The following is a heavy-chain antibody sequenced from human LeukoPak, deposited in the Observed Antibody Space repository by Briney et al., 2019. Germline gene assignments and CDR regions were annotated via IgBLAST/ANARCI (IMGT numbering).Heavy chain of an antibody. CDR2: IGTAGDT. CDR1: GFTFSSYD. V-gene: IGHV3-13*01. Sequence: GGSLRLSCAASGFTFSSYDMHWVRQATGKGLEWVSAIGTAGDTYYPGSVKGRFTISRENAKNSLYLQMNSLRAGDTAVYYCARAAVSGWYFDLWGRGTLVTVSS. CDR3: ARAAVSGWYFDL. J-gene: IGHJ2*01. D-gene: IGHD4-11*01.